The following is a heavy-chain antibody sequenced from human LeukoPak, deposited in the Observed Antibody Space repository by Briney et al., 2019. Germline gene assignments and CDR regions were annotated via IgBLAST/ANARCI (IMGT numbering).Heavy chain of an antibody. CDR2: ISGSGGST. J-gene: IGHJ3*02. V-gene: IGHV3-23*01. CDR3: AKTYCGGDCLWAFDI. Sequence: GGSLRLTCAASGFTFSSYAMSWVRQAPGKGLEWVSAISGSGGSTYYADSVKGRFTISRDNSKNTLYLQMNSLRAEDTAVYYCAKTYCGGDCLWAFDIWGQGTMVTVSS. CDR1: GFTFSSYA. D-gene: IGHD2-21*02.